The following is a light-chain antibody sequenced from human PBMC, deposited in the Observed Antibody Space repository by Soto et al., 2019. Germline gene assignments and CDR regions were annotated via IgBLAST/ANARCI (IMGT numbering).Light chain of an antibody. CDR2: GAS. Sequence: EIVLTQSPGTLSLSPGERATLSCRASQSVSSSYLAWYQQKPGQAPRLLIYGASNRATGIPDRFSGSGSGTDFTLTISRLEPEDFAVYYCQQRSTWPLSFGPGTKVDIK. CDR3: QQRSTWPLS. V-gene: IGKV3D-20*02. CDR1: QSVSSSY. J-gene: IGKJ3*01.